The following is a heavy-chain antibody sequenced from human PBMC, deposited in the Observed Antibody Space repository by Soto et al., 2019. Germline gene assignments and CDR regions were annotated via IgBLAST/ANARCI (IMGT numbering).Heavy chain of an antibody. Sequence: QVQLVQSGAEVKKPGSSVKVSCKASGGTFSSYAISWVRQAPGQGLEWMGGIIPIFGTANYAQKFQGRVTSSAEESTSTAYMELSSLRFEDTAGYYFSRDGELHLEFDPWGQGTLVTVSS. J-gene: IGHJ5*02. V-gene: IGHV1-69*01. CDR3: SRDGELHLEFDP. CDR2: IIPIFGTA. D-gene: IGHD1-26*01. CDR1: GGTFSSYA.